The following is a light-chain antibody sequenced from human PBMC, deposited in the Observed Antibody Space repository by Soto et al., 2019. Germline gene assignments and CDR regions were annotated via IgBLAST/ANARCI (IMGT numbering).Light chain of an antibody. CDR3: QSYDSSPSAYV. J-gene: IGLJ1*01. Sequence: QSVLAQPPSVSGAPGQKVTISCTGSSSNIGAGYDLHWYQQLPGTAPKLLLYGNNNRPSGVPDRFSGSKSGTSASLAITGLQAEDEADYYCQSYDSSPSAYVFGTGTKVTVL. CDR2: GNN. V-gene: IGLV1-40*01. CDR1: SSNIGAGYD.